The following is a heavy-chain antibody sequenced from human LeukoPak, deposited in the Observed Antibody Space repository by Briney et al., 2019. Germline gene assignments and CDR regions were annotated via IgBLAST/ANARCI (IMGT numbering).Heavy chain of an antibody. CDR3: ARSSVGSGYYFDY. Sequence: SETLSLTFTVSGGSISSSRYYGGWIRQPPGKGLEWIGSIYYSGSTYYNPSLKIRVTISVDTSKNQFSLKLSSVTAADTAVYYCARSSVGSGYYFDYWGQGTLVTVSS. CDR2: IYYSGST. J-gene: IGHJ4*02. D-gene: IGHD1-26*01. CDR1: GGSISSSRYY. V-gene: IGHV4-39*07.